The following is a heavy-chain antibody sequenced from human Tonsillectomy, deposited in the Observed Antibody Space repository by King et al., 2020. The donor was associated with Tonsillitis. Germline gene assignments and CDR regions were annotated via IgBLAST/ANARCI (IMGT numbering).Heavy chain of an antibody. J-gene: IGHJ4*02. V-gene: IGHV2-5*01. D-gene: IGHD2-21*01. CDR2: IYGNDDK. CDR3: AHRPQVVPPYYFDY. Sequence: TLKESGPTLVNPTQTLTLTCTFSGFSLFTSEVGVAWIRQPPGEALEGLAIIYGNDDKRYSPSLETRLTITKDTSKNQVVLIMTNMDPVDTATYYCAHRPQVVPPYYFDYWGQGTLVTVSS. CDR1: GFSLFTSEVG.